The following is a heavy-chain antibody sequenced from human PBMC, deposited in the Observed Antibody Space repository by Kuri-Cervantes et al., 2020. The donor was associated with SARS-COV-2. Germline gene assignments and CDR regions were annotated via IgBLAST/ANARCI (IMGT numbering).Heavy chain of an antibody. CDR1: GFTLNDYG. CDR2: ISNTAGTI. Sequence: GESLKISCAASGFTLNDYGMNWVRLAPGRGLEWVSYISNTAGTIYYADSVKGRFTISRDNAKNLLFLQMNSLRDEDTAVYYCAREGINYYYYYGMDVWGQGTTVTVSS. J-gene: IGHJ6*02. V-gene: IGHV3-48*02. CDR3: AREGINYYYYYGMDV.